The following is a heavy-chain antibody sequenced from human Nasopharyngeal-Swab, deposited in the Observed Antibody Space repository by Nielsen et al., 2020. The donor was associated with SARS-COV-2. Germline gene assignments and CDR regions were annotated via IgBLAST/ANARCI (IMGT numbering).Heavy chain of an antibody. J-gene: IGHJ6*03. V-gene: IGHV3-30*02. CDR3: AKDSMDTAMVYDYYYYYMDV. D-gene: IGHD5-18*01. Sequence: GESLKISCAASGFTFSSYGMHWVRQAPGKGLEWVAFIRYDGSNKYCADSVKGRFTISRDNSKNTLYLQMNSLRAEDTAVYYCAKDSMDTAMVYDYYYYYMDVWGKGTTVTVSS. CDR1: GFTFSSYG. CDR2: IRYDGSNK.